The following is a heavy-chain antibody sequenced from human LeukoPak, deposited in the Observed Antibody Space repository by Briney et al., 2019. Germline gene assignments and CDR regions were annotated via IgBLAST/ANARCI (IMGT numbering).Heavy chain of an antibody. D-gene: IGHD6-19*01. J-gene: IGHJ6*03. CDR2: ISPSGGST. Sequence: ASVKVSCKAFGYTFTSNYMHWVRQAPGQGPEWMGVISPSGGSTTYAQKFQGRVTMTRDTSISTAYMELSRLRSDDTAVYYCARDLYSSGWRYYYYYYMDVWGKGTTVTVSS. V-gene: IGHV1-2*02. CDR3: ARDLYSSGWRYYYYYYMDV. CDR1: GYTFTSNY.